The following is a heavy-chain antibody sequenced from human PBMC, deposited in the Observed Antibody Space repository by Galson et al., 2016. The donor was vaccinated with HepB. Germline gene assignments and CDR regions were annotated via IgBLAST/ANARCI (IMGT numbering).Heavy chain of an antibody. J-gene: IGHJ4*02. Sequence: SLRLSCAASGFVFSNFGLSWVRQAPGKGLEWVASISTRRTTHYSDSVQGRFTISRDTSNNTLYLQMNGLRAEDTAVYYCAKERLVRRIFDHCGQGTLLTVSS. CDR3: AKERLVRRIFDH. CDR1: GFVFSNFG. D-gene: IGHD1-1*01. V-gene: IGHV3-23*01. CDR2: ISTRRTT.